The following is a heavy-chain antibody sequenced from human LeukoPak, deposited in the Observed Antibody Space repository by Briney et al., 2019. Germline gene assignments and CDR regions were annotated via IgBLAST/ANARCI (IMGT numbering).Heavy chain of an antibody. Sequence: SETLSLTCTVSGGSISSYYWSWIRQPPGKGLEWIGYIYYSGSTNYNPSLKSRVTISVDTSKNQFSLKLSSVTAADTAVYYCARDQFEDYYASSGYFDPWGQGTLVTVSS. D-gene: IGHD3-22*01. CDR2: IYYSGST. CDR3: ARDQFEDYYASSGYFDP. CDR1: GGSISSYY. V-gene: IGHV4-59*01. J-gene: IGHJ5*02.